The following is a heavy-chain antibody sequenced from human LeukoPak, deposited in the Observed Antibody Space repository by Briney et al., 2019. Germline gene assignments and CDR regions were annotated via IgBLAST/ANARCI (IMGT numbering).Heavy chain of an antibody. D-gene: IGHD3-16*01. CDR2: LYHSGST. Sequence: SETLSLTCTVSGYPISSGYYWGWLGQPPGTGLEWIGSLYHSGSTYYSPSLSSRVTMSVDTSKNHFSLKLNSVTAADTAMYHCARIHSHAYSSYWGQGTLVTVSS. V-gene: IGHV4-38-2*02. CDR1: GYPISSGYY. J-gene: IGHJ4*02. CDR3: ARIHSHAYSSY.